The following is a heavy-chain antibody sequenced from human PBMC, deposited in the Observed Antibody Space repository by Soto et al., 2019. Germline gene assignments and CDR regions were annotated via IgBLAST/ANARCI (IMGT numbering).Heavy chain of an antibody. CDR1: GFTFSGSA. Sequence: EVQLVESGGGLVQPGVSLKLSCAASGFTFSGSAMHWVRQASGKGLELVGRIRSKANSYATAYAASVKGRFTISRDDSKNTAYLQMNSLKTEDTAVYYCTSDLRGGLDYWGQGTLVTVAS. J-gene: IGHJ4*02. CDR2: IRSKANSYAT. CDR3: TSDLRGGLDY. D-gene: IGHD3-10*01. V-gene: IGHV3-73*01.